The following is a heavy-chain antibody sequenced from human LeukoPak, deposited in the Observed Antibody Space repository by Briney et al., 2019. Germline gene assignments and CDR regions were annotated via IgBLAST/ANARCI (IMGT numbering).Heavy chain of an antibody. CDR3: VRALDY. V-gene: IGHV3-48*04. Sequence: GGSLRLSCAASGFTFSSSAMNWVRQAPGKGLEWVSYITSSSTTLYYTDSVKGRFTISRDNAKNSLYLQMNSLKAEVTAVYYCVRALDYWGQGTLVTVSS. CDR1: GFTFSSSA. CDR2: ITSSSTTL. J-gene: IGHJ4*02.